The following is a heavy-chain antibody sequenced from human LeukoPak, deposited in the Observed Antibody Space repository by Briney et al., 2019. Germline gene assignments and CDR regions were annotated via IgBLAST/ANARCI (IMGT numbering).Heavy chain of an antibody. CDR2: ISSNVGNT. V-gene: IGHV3-64D*09. J-gene: IGHJ4*02. CDR3: VKGGTYSSQNFDY. Sequence: RGGSLRLSCAASGFTFSSYEMNWVRLARGKGLEWVSYISSNVGNTYYANSGKGRFTISRDNSKNTLYLQMSSLRAEDTAVYFCVKGGTYSSQNFDYWGQGSLVTVSS. D-gene: IGHD6-19*01. CDR1: GFTFSSYE.